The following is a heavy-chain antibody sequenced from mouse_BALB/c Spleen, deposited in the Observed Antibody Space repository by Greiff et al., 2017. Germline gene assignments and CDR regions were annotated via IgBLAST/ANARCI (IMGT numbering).Heavy chain of an antibody. CDR2: IWAGGST. CDR1: GFSLTSYG. D-gene: IGHD2-4*01. CDR3: ASGSTMITRPTMDY. Sequence: QVQLQQSGPGLVAPSQSLSITCTVSGFSLTSYGVHWVRQPPGKGLEWLGVIWAGGSTNYNSALMSRLSISKDNSKSQVFLKMNSLQTDDTAMYYCASGSTMITRPTMDYWGQGTSVTVSS. V-gene: IGHV2-9*02. J-gene: IGHJ4*01.